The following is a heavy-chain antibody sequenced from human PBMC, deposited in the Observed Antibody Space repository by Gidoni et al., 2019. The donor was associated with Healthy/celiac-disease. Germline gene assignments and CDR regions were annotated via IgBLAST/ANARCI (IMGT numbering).Heavy chain of an antibody. CDR1: GSSISSGYY. CDR2: IYHSGST. V-gene: IGHV4-38-2*02. D-gene: IGHD3-22*01. J-gene: IGHJ5*02. CDR3: ARDRAWYYDSSGYNWFDP. Sequence: QVQLQESGPGLVKPSETLSLTCAVSGSSISSGYYWGWLRQPPGKGLEWIGSIYHSGSTYYNPSLKSRVTISVDTSKNQFSLKRSSVTAADTAVYYCARDRAWYYDSSGYNWFDPWGQGTLVTVSS.